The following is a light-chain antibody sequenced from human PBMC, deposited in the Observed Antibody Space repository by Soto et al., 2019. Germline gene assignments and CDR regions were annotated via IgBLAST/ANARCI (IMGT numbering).Light chain of an antibody. CDR2: DNN. J-gene: IGLJ2*01. Sequence: QSVLTQPPSVSAAPGQKVTISCPGSSSNIGNNYVSWYQQLPGTAPKLLIYDNNKRPSGIPDRFSGSKSCTSATLGITGLQTGDEADYYCGTWASSLSAVVFCGGTKLTV. V-gene: IGLV1-51*01. CDR1: SSNIGNNY. CDR3: GTWASSLSAVV.